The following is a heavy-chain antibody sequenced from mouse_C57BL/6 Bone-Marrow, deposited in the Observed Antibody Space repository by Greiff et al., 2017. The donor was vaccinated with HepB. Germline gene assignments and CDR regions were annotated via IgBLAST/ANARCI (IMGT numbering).Heavy chain of an antibody. V-gene: IGHV5-9-1*02. CDR2: ISSGGDYI. J-gene: IGHJ3*01. CDR1: GFTFSSYA. Sequence: EVKLMESGEGLVKPGGSLKLSCAASGFTFSSYAMSWVRQTPEKRLEWVAYISSGGDYIYYADTVKGRFTISRDNARNTLYLQMSSLKSEDTDMYYCTRGGLWFAYWGQGTLVTVSA. CDR3: TRGGLWFAY.